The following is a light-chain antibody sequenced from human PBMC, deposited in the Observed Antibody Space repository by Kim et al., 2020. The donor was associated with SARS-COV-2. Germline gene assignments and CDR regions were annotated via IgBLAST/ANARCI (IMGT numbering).Light chain of an antibody. CDR1: QDIRSN. CDR2: AAS. J-gene: IGKJ1*01. V-gene: IGKV1-16*01. Sequence: ASVGDRVTITWRASQDIRSNLSWFQQKPGRAPKSLIYAASSLESGAPSRFSGGGSGTEFTLTISSLQAEDAATYYCHQYSSHPRTFGQGTKVAIK. CDR3: HQYSSHPRT.